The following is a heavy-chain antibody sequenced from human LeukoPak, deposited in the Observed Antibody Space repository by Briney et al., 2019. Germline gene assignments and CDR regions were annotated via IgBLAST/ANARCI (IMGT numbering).Heavy chain of an antibody. Sequence: ASVKVSCKASGYTFTSYGISWVRQAPGQGLEWMGWMNPNSGNTGYAQKFQGRVTMTRNTSISTAYMELSSLRSEDTAVYYCARSLPAAYYYYYYMDVWGKGTTVTVSS. J-gene: IGHJ6*03. CDR1: GYTFTSYG. CDR2: MNPNSGNT. CDR3: ARSLPAAYYYYYYMDV. V-gene: IGHV1-8*02. D-gene: IGHD2-2*01.